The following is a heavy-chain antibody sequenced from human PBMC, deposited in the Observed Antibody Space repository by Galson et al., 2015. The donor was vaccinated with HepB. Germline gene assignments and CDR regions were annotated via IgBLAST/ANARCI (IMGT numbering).Heavy chain of an antibody. V-gene: IGHV3-9*01. Sequence: SLRLSCAASGFTFDDYAMHWVRQAPGKGLEWVSGISWNSGSIGYADSVKGRFTISRDNAKNSLYLQMNSLRAEDTALYYCAKDITGIYYWGQGTLVTVSS. CDR3: AKDITGIYY. CDR2: ISWNSGSI. J-gene: IGHJ4*02. CDR1: GFTFDDYA.